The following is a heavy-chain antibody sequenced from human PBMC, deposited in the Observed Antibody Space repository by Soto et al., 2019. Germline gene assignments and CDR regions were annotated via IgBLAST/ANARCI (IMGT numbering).Heavy chain of an antibody. V-gene: IGHV3-7*01. CDR3: GTDRWGGAFDM. J-gene: IGHJ3*02. CDR1: GFSLRSDW. CDR2: IKEDGSVK. D-gene: IGHD3-10*01. Sequence: LRLSFAAIGFSLRSDWMAWVRQIPGKGLEFVANIKEDGSVKNYVDSVKGRFSISRDNDKNSLYLQMNSLRAEDTAVYYCGTDRWGGAFDMWGQGTTVTVSS.